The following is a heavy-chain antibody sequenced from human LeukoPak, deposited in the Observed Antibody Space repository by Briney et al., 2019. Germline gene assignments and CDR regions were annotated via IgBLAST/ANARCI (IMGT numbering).Heavy chain of an antibody. Sequence: SGGSLRLSCAASGFTFSSHSMNWVRQAPGKGLEWVSYISSSSSTIYYADSVKGRFTVSRDNAKNSLYLQMNSLRAEDTAVYYCARPYSSSSEVYWYFDLWGRGTLVTVSS. CDR3: ARPYSSSSEVYWYFDL. V-gene: IGHV3-48*04. CDR1: GFTFSSHS. J-gene: IGHJ2*01. CDR2: ISSSSSTI. D-gene: IGHD6-6*01.